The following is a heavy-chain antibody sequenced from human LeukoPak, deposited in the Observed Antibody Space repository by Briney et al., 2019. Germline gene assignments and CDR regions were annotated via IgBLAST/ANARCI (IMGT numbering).Heavy chain of an antibody. CDR2: IYYSGST. CDR1: GGSISSYY. J-gene: IGHJ4*02. CDR3: ARQLRGEAVAGHLQPFDY. D-gene: IGHD6-19*01. Sequence: ASETLSLTCTVSGGSISSYYWNWIRQPPGKGLEWIGYIYYSGSTNYNPSLKSRVTISVDTSKNQFSLKLSTVTAADTAVYFCARQLRGEAVAGHLQPFDYWGQGTLVTVSS. V-gene: IGHV4-59*08.